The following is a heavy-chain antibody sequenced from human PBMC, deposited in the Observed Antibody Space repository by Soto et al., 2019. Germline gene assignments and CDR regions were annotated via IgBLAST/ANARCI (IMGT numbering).Heavy chain of an antibody. V-gene: IGHV4-30-4*08. CDR3: ARDATRYYDSSGYFRSQAFDI. D-gene: IGHD3-22*01. J-gene: IGHJ3*02. CDR2: IYYSGST. Sequence: PSETLSLTCTVSGGSISSGDYYWSWIRQPPGKGLEWIGYIYYSGSTYCNPSLKSRVTISVDTSKNQFSLKLSSVTAADTAVYYCARDATRYYDSSGYFRSQAFDIWGQGTMVTGSS. CDR1: GGSISSGDYY.